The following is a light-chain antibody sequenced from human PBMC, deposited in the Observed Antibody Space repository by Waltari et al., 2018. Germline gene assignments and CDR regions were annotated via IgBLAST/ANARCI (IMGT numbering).Light chain of an antibody. CDR1: QSISRY. CDR2: AAS. Sequence: DIQLTQSPSSLSASVGDRVTITCRASQSISRYLNWYQQKPGKAPKLRIYAASSLQSGVPSRVSGSGSGTDFTLTLSSLQPEDFATYYCQQSYSTPPVTFGPGTKVDI. CDR3: QQSYSTPPVT. J-gene: IGKJ3*01. V-gene: IGKV1-39*01.